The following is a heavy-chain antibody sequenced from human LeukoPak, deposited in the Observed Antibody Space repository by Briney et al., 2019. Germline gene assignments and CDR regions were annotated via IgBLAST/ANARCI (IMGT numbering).Heavy chain of an antibody. CDR1: GGTFSSYA. D-gene: IGHD3-9*01. Sequence: SVKVSCKASGGTFSSYAISWVRQAAGQGLEWMGGIIPIFGTANYAQKFQGRVTITADESTSTAYMELSSLRSEDTAVYYCARDVGYYDILTDTPRMDVWGQGTTVTVSS. V-gene: IGHV1-69*13. CDR2: IIPIFGTA. J-gene: IGHJ6*02. CDR3: ARDVGYYDILTDTPRMDV.